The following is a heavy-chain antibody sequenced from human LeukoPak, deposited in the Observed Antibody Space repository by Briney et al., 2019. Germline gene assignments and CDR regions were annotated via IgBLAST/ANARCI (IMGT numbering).Heavy chain of an antibody. CDR2: IWYDGSNK. CDR1: GFTFSSYG. J-gene: IGHJ4*02. D-gene: IGHD5-24*01. Sequence: GRSLRLSCAASGFTFSSYGMHWVRQAPGKGLEWVAVIWYDGSNKYYADSVKGRFTISRDNSKNTLYLQMNSLRAEDTAVYYCARGGWLQDRRIDYWGQGTLVNVSS. V-gene: IGHV3-33*01. CDR3: ARGGWLQDRRIDY.